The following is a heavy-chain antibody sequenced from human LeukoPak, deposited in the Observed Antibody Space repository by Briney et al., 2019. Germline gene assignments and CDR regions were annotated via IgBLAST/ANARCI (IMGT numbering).Heavy chain of an antibody. Sequence: GRSLRLSCAASGFTFSSYGMHWVRQAPGKGLEWVAVIWYDGSNKYYADSVRGRFTISRDNSKNTLYLQMNSLRAEDTAVYYCARNYYGSGSYRGGLDYWGQGTLVTVSS. V-gene: IGHV3-33*01. J-gene: IGHJ4*02. CDR2: IWYDGSNK. D-gene: IGHD3-10*01. CDR1: GFTFSSYG. CDR3: ARNYYGSGSYRGGLDY.